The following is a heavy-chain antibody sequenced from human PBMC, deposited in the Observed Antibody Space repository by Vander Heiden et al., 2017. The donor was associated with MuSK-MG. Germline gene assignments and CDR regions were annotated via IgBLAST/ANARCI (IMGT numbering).Heavy chain of an antibody. CDR1: GGTFSSHG. CDR3: ARTWTAYDY. Sequence: VQLVQSGAEVKKPGSSVNVSCRSSGGTFSSHGLIWVRQAPGQGLEWMGGIIPALGTTDYSQKFQGRLTITTDRSTGTAYMELSSLRSEDTAVYYCARTWTAYDYWGQGTLVTVSS. D-gene: IGHD2-21*01. V-gene: IGHV1-69*05. J-gene: IGHJ4*02. CDR2: IIPALGTT.